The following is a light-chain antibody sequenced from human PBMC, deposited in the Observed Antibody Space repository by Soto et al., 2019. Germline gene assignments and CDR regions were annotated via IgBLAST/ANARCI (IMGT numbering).Light chain of an antibody. CDR2: GSS. Sequence: EIVLTQSPDTLSLSPVDRATLSCRSSQSVSSNYVAWYQQKPGQAPRLLTHGSSSRATGIPDRFSGRGFGTDFTLVISRLEPEDFAVYYCQQYGSSPFTFGQGTKVDIK. J-gene: IGKJ2*01. CDR1: QSVSSNY. CDR3: QQYGSSPFT. V-gene: IGKV3-20*01.